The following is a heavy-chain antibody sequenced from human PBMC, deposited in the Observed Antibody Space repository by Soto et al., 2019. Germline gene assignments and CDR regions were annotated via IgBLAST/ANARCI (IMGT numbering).Heavy chain of an antibody. D-gene: IGHD2-8*01. CDR1: GASVTSYY. CDR3: ARDGVGPHGMDV. CDR2: IYTSGNT. Sequence: QVQLQGSDPRLLKPSETLSLTCTVSGASVTSYYWSWIRQPAGKGLDWIGRIYTSGNTDYNPSLKSRVTLSLETSQNQVSLKLSSVTDADTAIYYGARDGVGPHGMDVWGQGTTVTVSS. J-gene: IGHJ6*02. V-gene: IGHV4-4*07.